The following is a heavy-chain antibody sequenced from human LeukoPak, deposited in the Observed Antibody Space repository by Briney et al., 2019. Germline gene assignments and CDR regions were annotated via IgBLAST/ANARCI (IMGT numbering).Heavy chain of an antibody. CDR3: AMRRGGSRLPTGY. Sequence: ASVKVSCKASGYTFTSYDINWVRQATGQGLEWMGWMNPNSGNTGYAQKFQDRVTITRNTSISTAYMELSSLRSEGTALYYCAMRRGGSRLPTGYWGQGTLVTVSS. D-gene: IGHD6-13*01. J-gene: IGHJ4*02. CDR1: GYTFTSYD. CDR2: MNPNSGNT. V-gene: IGHV1-8*01.